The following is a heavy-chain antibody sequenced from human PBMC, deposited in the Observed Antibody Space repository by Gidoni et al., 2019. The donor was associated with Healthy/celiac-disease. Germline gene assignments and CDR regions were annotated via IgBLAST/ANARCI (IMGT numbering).Heavy chain of an antibody. CDR3: AKDARGVSTSFDY. V-gene: IGHV3-30*18. CDR1: GLNFSSYG. D-gene: IGHD6-6*01. CDR2: ISYDGSNK. Sequence: QVQLVESGGGVVQPGRSLRLSYQASGLNFSSYGMPWVRQAPGQGLEWVAVISYDGSNKYYADSVKGRFTISRDNSKNTLYLQMNSLRAEDTAVYYCAKDARGVSTSFDYWGQGTLVTVSS. J-gene: IGHJ4*02.